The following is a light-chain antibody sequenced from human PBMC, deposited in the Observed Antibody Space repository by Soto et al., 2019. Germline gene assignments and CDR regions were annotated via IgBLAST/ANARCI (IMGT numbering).Light chain of an antibody. CDR2: AAS. V-gene: IGKV1-39*01. CDR3: QQSYSTHVGT. J-gene: IGKJ2*02. CDR1: QSISSY. Sequence: DIQMTQSPSSLSASVGDRVTITCRASQSISSYLNWYQQKPGKAPKLLIYAASSLQSGVPSRFSGSGYGTDFTLTISSLQPEDFATYYCQQSYSTHVGTLGQGTKLEIK.